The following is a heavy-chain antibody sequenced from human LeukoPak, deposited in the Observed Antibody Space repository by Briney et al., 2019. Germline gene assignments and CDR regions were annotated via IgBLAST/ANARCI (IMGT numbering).Heavy chain of an antibody. Sequence: GGSLRLSCAASGFTFSNYAMSWVRQAPGKGLEWVSVISSSGGSIYYADSVKGRFTISRDNSKNTLYLQTNSLRADDTAVYYCAKRFSYCSGGTCYSSPDDWGQGTLVTVSS. CDR1: GFTFSNYA. CDR2: ISSSGGSI. J-gene: IGHJ4*02. CDR3: AKRFSYCSGGTCYSSPDD. D-gene: IGHD2-15*01. V-gene: IGHV3-23*01.